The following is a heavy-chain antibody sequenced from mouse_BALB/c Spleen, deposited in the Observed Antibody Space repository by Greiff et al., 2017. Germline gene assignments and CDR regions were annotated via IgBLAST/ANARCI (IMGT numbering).Heavy chain of an antibody. J-gene: IGHJ3*01. V-gene: IGHV5-6-4*01. Sequence: EVKLMESGGGLVKPGGSLKLSCAASGFTFSSYTMSWVRQTPEKRLEWVATISSGGSYTYYPDSVKGRFTISRDNAKNTLYLQMSSLKSEDTATYYCASSRQLGLSWFAYWGQGTLVTVSA. CDR1: GFTFSSYT. CDR3: ASSRQLGLSWFAY. CDR2: ISSGGSYT. D-gene: IGHD3-2*01.